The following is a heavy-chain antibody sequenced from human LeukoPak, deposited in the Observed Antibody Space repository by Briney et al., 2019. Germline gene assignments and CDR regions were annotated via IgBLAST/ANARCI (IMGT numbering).Heavy chain of an antibody. CDR2: IYSGGST. D-gene: IGHD1-26*01. CDR1: GFTVSSNY. J-gene: IGHJ3*02. V-gene: IGHV3-66*01. CDR3: ARDVGDAFDI. Sequence: GGSLRLSCAASGFTVSSNYMSWVRQAPGKGLEWVSVIYSGGSTYYADSVKGRFTIFRDNAKNTLYLQMNSLRAEDTAVYYCARDVGDAFDIWGQGTMVTVSS.